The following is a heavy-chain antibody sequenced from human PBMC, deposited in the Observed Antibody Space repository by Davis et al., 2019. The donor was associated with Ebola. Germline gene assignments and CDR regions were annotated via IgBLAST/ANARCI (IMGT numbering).Heavy chain of an antibody. CDR3: ARVRPQYYYDSSGYQTYWYFDL. CDR2: ISSSSSYI. J-gene: IGHJ2*01. CDR1: GFTFSSYS. V-gene: IGHV3-21*01. D-gene: IGHD3-22*01. Sequence: GGSLRLSCGVSGFTFSSYSMNWVRQAPGKGLEWVSSISSSSSYIYYAVSVKGRFTISRDNAKNSLYLQMNSLRAEDTAVYYCARVRPQYYYDSSGYQTYWYFDLWGRGTLVTVSS.